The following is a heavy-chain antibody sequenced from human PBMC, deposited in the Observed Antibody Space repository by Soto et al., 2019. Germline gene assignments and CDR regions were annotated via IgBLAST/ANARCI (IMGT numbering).Heavy chain of an antibody. Sequence: QVQLVESGGGVVQPGRSLRLSSAASGFTFSSYGMHWVRKAPGKGLEWVAVISYDGSNKYYADSVKGRFTISRDNSKNTLYLQMNSLRAEDTAVYYCAKRIVAGGLDFDYWGQGTLVTVSS. CDR2: ISYDGSNK. CDR1: GFTFSSYG. D-gene: IGHD6-19*01. CDR3: AKRIVAGGLDFDY. J-gene: IGHJ4*02. V-gene: IGHV3-30*18.